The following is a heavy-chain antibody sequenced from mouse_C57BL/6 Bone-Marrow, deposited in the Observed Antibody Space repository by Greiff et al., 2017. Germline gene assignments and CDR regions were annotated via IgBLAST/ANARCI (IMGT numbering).Heavy chain of an antibody. CDR1: GYTFTSYG. J-gene: IGHJ1*03. V-gene: IGHV1-81*01. CDR2: IYPRSGNT. D-gene: IGHD4-1*01. Sequence: VKLMESGAELARPGASVKLSCKASGYTFTSYGISWVKQRTGQGLEWIGEIYPRSGNTYYNEKFKGKATLTADKSSSTAYMELRSLTSEDSAVYFCAGKLGYWYFDVWGTGTTVTVSS. CDR3: AGKLGYWYFDV.